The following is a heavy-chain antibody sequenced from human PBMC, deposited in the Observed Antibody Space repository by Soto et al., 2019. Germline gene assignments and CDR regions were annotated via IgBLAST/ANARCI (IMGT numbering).Heavy chain of an antibody. J-gene: IGHJ4*02. D-gene: IGHD3-3*01. CDR2: IYWDDAK. CDR3: AHRVLRAVFGLVTTTAIYFDF. CDR1: GFSLTTSGVG. Sequence: QITLNESGPTVVNPTETLTLTCTFSGFSLTTSGVGVGWVRQSPGKAPEWLACIYWDDAKRYSTSLKSRLTITKDTSKKQVVLTMANVDPADTATYYCAHRVLRAVFGLVTTTAIYFDFWGQGTPVVVSS. V-gene: IGHV2-5*02.